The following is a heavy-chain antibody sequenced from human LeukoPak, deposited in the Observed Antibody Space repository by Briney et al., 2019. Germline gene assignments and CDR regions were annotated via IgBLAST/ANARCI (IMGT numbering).Heavy chain of an antibody. Sequence: GGSLRLSCAASGFTFTYAWMSWVRQAPGQGLEWVSAISGSGGSTYYADSVKGRFTIYRDNSKNTLYLQMNSLRAEDTAVYYCCGYGDYQYAFDIWGQGTMVTVSS. V-gene: IGHV3-23*01. D-gene: IGHD4-17*01. CDR1: GFTFTYAW. CDR2: ISGSGGST. J-gene: IGHJ3*02. CDR3: CGYGDYQYAFDI.